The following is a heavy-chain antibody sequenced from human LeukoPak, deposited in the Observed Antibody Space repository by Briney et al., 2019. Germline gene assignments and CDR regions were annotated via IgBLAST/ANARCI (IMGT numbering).Heavy chain of an antibody. CDR1: GFTFSDYW. Sequence: PGGSLRLSCVASGFTFSDYWMSWVRQAPGKGLEWVANINQDGSEKKYVDSVKGRFTISRDNAKNTLYLQMNSLRAEDTAVYYCATLGGGHSLDYWGQGTLVTVSS. J-gene: IGHJ4*02. CDR2: INQDGSEK. D-gene: IGHD5-18*01. V-gene: IGHV3-7*01. CDR3: ATLGGGHSLDY.